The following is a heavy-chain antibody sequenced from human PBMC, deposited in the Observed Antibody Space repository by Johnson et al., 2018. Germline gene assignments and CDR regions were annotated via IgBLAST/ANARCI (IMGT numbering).Heavy chain of an antibody. V-gene: IGHV5-51*01. CDR1: GYDFPSYW. D-gene: IGHD4-11*01. J-gene: IGHJ3*02. Sequence: VQLVQSGAEVKKAGESLKISCSGSGYDFPSYWIGWVRQLPGKGLEWMGIINPFDFDLKYDPSFQGQVTISVDKSINTAYVQWASLKASDTAIYYWARQFHDYSNNSPDAFAIWGPGTMVTVSS. CDR3: ARQFHDYSNNSPDAFAI. CDR2: INPFDFDL.